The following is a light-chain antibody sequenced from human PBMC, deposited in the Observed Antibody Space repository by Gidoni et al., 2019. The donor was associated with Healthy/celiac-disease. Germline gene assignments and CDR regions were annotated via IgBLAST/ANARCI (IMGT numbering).Light chain of an antibody. Sequence: EIVFTQSPATLSWSPGERATLSCRSSQSVSSDLAWYQQKPGQAPRLLIYDASNRATGIPARFSGSGSGTDFTLTIRSLEPEDFSVYYCQQRSNWPLTFGGGTKVEIK. V-gene: IGKV3-11*01. J-gene: IGKJ4*01. CDR3: QQRSNWPLT. CDR2: DAS. CDR1: QSVSSD.